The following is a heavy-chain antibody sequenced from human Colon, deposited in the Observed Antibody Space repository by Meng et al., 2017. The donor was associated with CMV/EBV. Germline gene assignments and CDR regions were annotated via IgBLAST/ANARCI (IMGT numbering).Heavy chain of an antibody. Sequence: VQPQQPGPGLVKPSESLSLTRSVSGGSISGYYWNWIRQPAGKGLEWIGRMHTSGTTNYNPSLKSRVTVSLDTSKNQVSLKLTSVTAADTAVYYCARDPEDGWAYFDYWGQGALVTVSS. D-gene: IGHD3-10*01. V-gene: IGHV4-4*07. CDR1: GGSISGYY. CDR3: ARDPEDGWAYFDY. J-gene: IGHJ4*02. CDR2: MHTSGTT.